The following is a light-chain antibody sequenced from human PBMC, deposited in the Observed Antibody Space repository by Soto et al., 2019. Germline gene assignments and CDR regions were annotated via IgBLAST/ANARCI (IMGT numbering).Light chain of an antibody. Sequence: SVLTQPPSVSAAPGQRVTISCSGSSSNIGGNSVSWYQQLPGTAPKLLIYDDDQRPSGIPDRFSGSKSGTSATLGITGFQTGAEADYYCQSYDTSLRKVFGTGTKVTV. CDR1: SSNIGGNS. CDR2: DDD. CDR3: QSYDTSLRKV. V-gene: IGLV1-51*01. J-gene: IGLJ1*01.